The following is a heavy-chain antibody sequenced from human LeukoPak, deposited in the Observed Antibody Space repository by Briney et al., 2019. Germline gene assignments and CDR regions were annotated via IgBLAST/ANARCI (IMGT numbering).Heavy chain of an antibody. V-gene: IGHV4-30-2*01. CDR1: GGSISSGGYY. CDR2: INHSGST. Sequence: SQTLSLTCTVSGGSISSGGYYWSWIRQPPGKGLEWIGEINHSGSTNYNPSLKSRVTISVDTSKNQFSLKLSSVTAADTAVYYCARPYGSGNYYYFDYWGQGTLVTVSS. CDR3: ARPYGSGNYYYFDY. D-gene: IGHD3-10*01. J-gene: IGHJ4*02.